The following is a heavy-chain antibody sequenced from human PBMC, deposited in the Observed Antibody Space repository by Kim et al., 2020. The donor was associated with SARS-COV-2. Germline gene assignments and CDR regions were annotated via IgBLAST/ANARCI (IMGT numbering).Heavy chain of an antibody. V-gene: IGHV4-34*01. CDR3: ARGLMQPTAIAAAGYWFDP. CDR2: INHSGST. D-gene: IGHD6-13*01. CDR1: GGSFSGYY. Sequence: SETLSLTCTVYGGSFSGYYWSWIRQPPGKGLEWIGEINHSGSTNYNPSLKSRVTISVDTSKNQFSLKLSSVTAADTAVYYCARGLMQPTAIAAAGYWFDPWGQGTLVTVSS. J-gene: IGHJ5*02.